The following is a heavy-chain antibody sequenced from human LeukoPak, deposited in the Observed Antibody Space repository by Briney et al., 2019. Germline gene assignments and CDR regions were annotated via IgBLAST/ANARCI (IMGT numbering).Heavy chain of an antibody. CDR3: AKDRQTTVNYYYYGMDV. V-gene: IGHV3-30*04. CDR1: GFTFSSYP. J-gene: IGHJ6*02. CDR2: ISYDGSNK. Sequence: GGSLRLSCASSGFTFSSYPMHWVRQAPGKGLEWVAVISYDGSNKYYADYVKGRFTISRDNSKNTLYLQMNSLRAEDTAVYYCAKDRQTTVNYYYYGMDVWGQGTTVTVSS. D-gene: IGHD4-17*01.